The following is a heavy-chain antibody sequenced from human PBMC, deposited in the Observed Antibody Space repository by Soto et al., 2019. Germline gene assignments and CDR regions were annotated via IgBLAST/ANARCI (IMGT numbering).Heavy chain of an antibody. CDR2: INSDGSST. CDR1: GFTLSSYW. J-gene: IGHJ4*02. V-gene: IGHV3-74*01. D-gene: IGHD3-10*01. Sequence: PGGSLRLSCAASGFTLSSYWMHWVRQAPGKGLAWVSRINSDGSSTSYADSVKGRFTISRDNAKNTLYLQMNSLRAEDTAVYYCARDYYGSGSPFDYWGQGTLVTVSS. CDR3: ARDYYGSGSPFDY.